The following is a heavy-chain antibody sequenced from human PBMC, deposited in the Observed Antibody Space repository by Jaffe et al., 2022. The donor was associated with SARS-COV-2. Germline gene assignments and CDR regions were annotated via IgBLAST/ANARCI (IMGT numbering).Heavy chain of an antibody. CDR1: GGSFSGYY. J-gene: IGHJ5*02. CDR3: ARGVDVLRFLEWSPKKRYNWFDP. V-gene: IGHV4-34*01. CDR2: INHSGST. D-gene: IGHD3-3*01. Sequence: QVQLQQWGAGLLKPSETLSLTCAVYGGSFSGYYWSWIRQPPGKGLEWIGEINHSGSTNYNPSLKSRVTISVDTSKNQFSLKLSSVTAADTAVYYCARGVDVLRFLEWSPKKRYNWFDPWGQGTLVTVSS.